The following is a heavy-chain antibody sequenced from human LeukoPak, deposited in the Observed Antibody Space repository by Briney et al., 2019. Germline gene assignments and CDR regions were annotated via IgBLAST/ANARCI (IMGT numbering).Heavy chain of an antibody. V-gene: IGHV3-74*01. CDR2: INIDGSST. Sequence: PGGSLRLSCAASGFTFSSYWMHWVRQAPGKGLVWVSRINIDGSSTSYAASVKGRITISRDNAKNTVYLQMNSLRAGDTAVYYCAITLYYYDSSGFRIWGQGTLVTVSS. CDR1: GFTFSSYW. J-gene: IGHJ4*02. CDR3: AITLYYYDSSGFRI. D-gene: IGHD3-22*01.